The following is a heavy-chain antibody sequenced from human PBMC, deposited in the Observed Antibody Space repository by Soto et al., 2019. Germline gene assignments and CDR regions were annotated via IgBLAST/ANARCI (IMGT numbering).Heavy chain of an antibody. CDR3: ARHHGFAYYGSGSYYYYGMDV. D-gene: IGHD3-10*01. J-gene: IGHJ6*02. Sequence: SETLSLTCTVSGGSISSYYWSWIRQPPGKGLEWIGYIYYSGSTNYNPSLKSRVTISVDTSKNQFSLKLSSVTAADTAVYYCARHHGFAYYGSGSYYYYGMDVWGQGTTVTVSS. CDR1: GGSISSYY. CDR2: IYYSGST. V-gene: IGHV4-59*08.